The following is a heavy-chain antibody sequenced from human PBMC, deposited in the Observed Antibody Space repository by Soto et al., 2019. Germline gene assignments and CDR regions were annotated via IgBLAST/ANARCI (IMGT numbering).Heavy chain of an antibody. Sequence: ASVKRSCTPSGYTFTSYYINCVRQSTGQGLEWMGLMNPNSGNIGYAQKFQGRVTMTRNTSISTAYMELSSLRSEDTAVYYCARGRGDYASSMDVWGQGTTVTVSS. D-gene: IGHD4-17*01. V-gene: IGHV1-8*01. J-gene: IGHJ6*02. CDR2: MNPNSGNI. CDR3: ARGRGDYASSMDV. CDR1: GYTFTSYY.